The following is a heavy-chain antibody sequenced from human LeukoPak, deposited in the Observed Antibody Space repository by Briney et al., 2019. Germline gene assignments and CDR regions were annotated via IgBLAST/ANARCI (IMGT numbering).Heavy chain of an antibody. CDR1: GFTFSSYA. J-gene: IGHJ5*02. CDR3: ARTPVPYCSSTSCYADWFDP. V-gene: IGHV3-30*04. Sequence: GGSLRLSCAASGFTFSSYAMRWVRQAPGKGLEWVAVISYDGSNKYYADSVKGRFTISRDNSKNTLYLQMNSLRAEDTAVYYCARTPVPYCSSTSCYADWFDPWGQGTLVTVSS. D-gene: IGHD2-2*01. CDR2: ISYDGSNK.